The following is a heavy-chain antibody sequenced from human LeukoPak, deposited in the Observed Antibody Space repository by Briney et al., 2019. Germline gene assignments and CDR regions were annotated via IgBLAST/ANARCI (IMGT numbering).Heavy chain of an antibody. CDR1: GGSISSYY. Sequence: SETLSLTCTVSGGSISSYYWSWIRQPPGKGLEWIGEINHSGSTNYNPSLKSRVTISVDTSKNQFSLKLSSVTAADTAVYYCARAYDYVWGSYRYPGYFDYWGQGTLVTVSS. CDR3: ARAYDYVWGSYRYPGYFDY. CDR2: INHSGST. V-gene: IGHV4-34*01. J-gene: IGHJ4*02. D-gene: IGHD3-16*02.